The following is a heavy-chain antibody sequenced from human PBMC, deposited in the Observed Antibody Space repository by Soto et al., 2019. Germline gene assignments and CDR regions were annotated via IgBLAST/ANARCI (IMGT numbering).Heavy chain of an antibody. V-gene: IGHV1-18*04. CDR3: ARVVKAGDYGAYWNYYFDY. D-gene: IGHD4-17*01. CDR2: ISAYSGNT. CDR1: GYTFTTYG. J-gene: IGHJ4*01. Sequence: QVQLVQSGAEVKKPGASVKVSCKASGYTFTTYGITWERQAPGQGREWMGWISAYSGNTNYAQKLQGRHTVTTDTSTNTAYMDLRILRSDDTAVYYCARVVKAGDYGAYWNYYFDYCGHGTLVTVAS.